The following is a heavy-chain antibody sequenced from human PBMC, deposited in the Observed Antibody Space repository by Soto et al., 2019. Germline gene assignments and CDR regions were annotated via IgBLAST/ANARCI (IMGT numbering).Heavy chain of an antibody. CDR3: ARDVTSHGPRGYSSAWYGWFDP. CDR1: GFTFSSHV. Sequence: EVQLLESGGGLVQPGGSLRLSCAASGFTFSSHVMSWVRQAPGKGLEWVSAASARNTNTYYADSVRGRFTISRDNSKSTVYLQLDSLIVEDTAVYHGARDVTSHGPRGYSSAWYGWFDPWGQGTLVVVSS. V-gene: IGHV3-23*01. CDR2: ASARNTNT. D-gene: IGHD6-19*01. J-gene: IGHJ5*02.